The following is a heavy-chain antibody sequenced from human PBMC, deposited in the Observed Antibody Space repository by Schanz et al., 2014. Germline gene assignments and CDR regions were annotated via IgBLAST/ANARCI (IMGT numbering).Heavy chain of an antibody. CDR3: AKDSTHIDIVLVPTAIDY. CDR1: GFTFSSYG. Sequence: EVQLLESGGGLVQPGGSLRLSCAASGFTFSSYGMSWVRQGPGKGLEWVSALSGSGGSTYYADSVKGRFTISRDNSKNTLYLHMNTLRSEDTAVYYCAKDSTHIDIVLVPTAIDYWGQGTLVTVSS. J-gene: IGHJ4*02. V-gene: IGHV3-23*01. CDR2: LSGSGGST. D-gene: IGHD2-2*01.